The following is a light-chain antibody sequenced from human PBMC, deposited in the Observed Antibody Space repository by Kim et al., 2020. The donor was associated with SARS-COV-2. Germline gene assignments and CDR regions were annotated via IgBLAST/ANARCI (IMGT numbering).Light chain of an antibody. V-gene: IGKV3-15*01. Sequence: GAPGERATLSCRASQSITRNLAWYQQKPGQAPRLLIYDASTRATAIPARLSGSGSGTEFTLTISSLQSEDFAVYYCQQYTNWPPYTFGQGTKLEI. CDR1: QSITRN. CDR3: QQYTNWPPYT. J-gene: IGKJ2*01. CDR2: DAS.